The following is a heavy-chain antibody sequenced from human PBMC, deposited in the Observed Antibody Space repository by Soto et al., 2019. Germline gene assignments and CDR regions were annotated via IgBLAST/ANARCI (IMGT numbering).Heavy chain of an antibody. D-gene: IGHD1-20*01. CDR3: AGIRATIYYGMDV. CDR2: IYASGAA. J-gene: IGHJ6*02. CDR1: GGSIKSYF. V-gene: IGHV4-4*07. Sequence: SETLSLTCTVSGGSIKSYFWSWVRQPAGKGPEWIGRIYASGAANYNASLRGRVTMSVDTSKNQFSLKLSSVTAADTAVYYCAGIRATIYYGMDVWGQGTTVTVSS.